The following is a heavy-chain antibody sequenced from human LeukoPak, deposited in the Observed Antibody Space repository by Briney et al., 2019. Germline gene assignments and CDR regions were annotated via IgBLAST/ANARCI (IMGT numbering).Heavy chain of an antibody. CDR1: GASISRTSYN. D-gene: IGHD3-22*01. CDR2: IYFSGST. J-gene: IGHJ4*02. Sequence: PSETLSLTCTVSGASISRTSYNWGWIRQPPGKGLEWIGSIYFSGSTYYNPSLKSRVTISVDTSKNQFSLRLSSVTAADTAVYYCASQAVVLMTYIDYWGQGTPVTVSS. CDR3: ASQAVVLMTYIDY. V-gene: IGHV4-39*01.